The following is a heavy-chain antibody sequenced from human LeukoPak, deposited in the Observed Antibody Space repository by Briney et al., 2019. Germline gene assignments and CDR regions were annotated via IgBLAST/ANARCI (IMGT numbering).Heavy chain of an antibody. V-gene: IGHV3-30-3*01. CDR2: ISYDGSNK. CDR3: ARGGSSWYPGWFDP. CDR1: GFTFSSYA. J-gene: IGHJ5*02. Sequence: GRSLRLSCAASGFTFSSYAMHWVRQAPGKGLEWVAVISYDGSNKYYADSVKGRFTISRDNSKNTLYLQMNSLRAEDTAVYYCARGGSSWYPGWFDPWGQGTLVTVFS. D-gene: IGHD6-13*01.